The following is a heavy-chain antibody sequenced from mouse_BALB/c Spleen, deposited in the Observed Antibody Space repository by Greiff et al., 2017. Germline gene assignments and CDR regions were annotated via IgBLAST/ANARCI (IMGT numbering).Heavy chain of an antibody. CDR1: GYSFTSDYA. D-gene: IGHD2-4*01. CDR3: ARSGYDYNGFAY. V-gene: IGHV3-2*02. J-gene: IGHJ3*01. CDR2: ISYSGST. Sequence: EVQLQQSGPGLVKPSQSLSLTCTVTGYSFTSDYACYLNRQFPGNKLGWMCNISYSGSTSYNPSLKRRISITRDTSKNQFFLQLNSVTTEDTATYYCARSGYDYNGFAYWGQGTLVTVSA.